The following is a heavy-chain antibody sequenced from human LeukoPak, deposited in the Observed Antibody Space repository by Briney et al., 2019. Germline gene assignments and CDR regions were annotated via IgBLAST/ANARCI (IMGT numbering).Heavy chain of an antibody. J-gene: IGHJ3*02. V-gene: IGHV1-2*02. D-gene: IGHD1-20*01. CDR3: ARGSSVTGTVKSAFDI. CDR2: INPNSGDT. Sequence: WASVKVSCKASGYTFTGYYMQWVRQAPGQGLERMGWINPNSGDTKYAQKFQDRVTMTRDTSISTDYMEVSRLTSDDTAVYYCARGSSVTGTVKSAFDIWGQGTLVTVSS. CDR1: GYTFTGYY.